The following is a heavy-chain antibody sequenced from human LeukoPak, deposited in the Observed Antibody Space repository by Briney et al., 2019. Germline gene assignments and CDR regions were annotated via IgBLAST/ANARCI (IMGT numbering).Heavy chain of an antibody. D-gene: IGHD2-15*01. J-gene: IGHJ3*02. V-gene: IGHV3-74*01. Sequence: GGSLRLSCAASGFTFSSYWMHWVRQAPGKGLVWVSRINSDGSSTSYADSVKGRFTIPRDNAKNTLYLQMNSLRAEDTAVYYCALYCSGGRCYSMGGAFDIWGQGTMVTVSS. CDR1: GFTFSSYW. CDR2: INSDGSST. CDR3: ALYCSGGRCYSMGGAFDI.